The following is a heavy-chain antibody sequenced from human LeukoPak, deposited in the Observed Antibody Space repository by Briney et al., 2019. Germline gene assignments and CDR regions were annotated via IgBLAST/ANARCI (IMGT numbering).Heavy chain of an antibody. CDR2: ISSSSSYI. CDR3: ARDIRPAPAPIDY. CDR1: GFTFSSYS. D-gene: IGHD2-2*02. J-gene: IGHJ4*02. V-gene: IGHV3-21*01. Sequence: GGSLRLSCAASGFTFSSYSMNWVRQAPGKGLEWVSSISSSSSYIYYADSVKGRFTISRDNAKNSLHLQMNSLRAEDTAVYYCARDIRPAPAPIDYWGQGTLVTVSS.